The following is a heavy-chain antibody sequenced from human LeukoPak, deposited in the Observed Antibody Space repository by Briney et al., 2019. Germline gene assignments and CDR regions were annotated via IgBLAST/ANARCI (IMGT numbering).Heavy chain of an antibody. CDR2: IWNDGSNK. CDR1: GFTFSIYG. CDR3: ARAVEPFDY. V-gene: IGHV3-33*01. D-gene: IGHD5-24*01. J-gene: IGHJ4*02. Sequence: GGSLRLSCAASGFTFSIYGMHWVRQAPGKGLEWVAVIWNDGSNKYYADSVKGRFTISRDNSKNTLYLQMNSLRTEDMAVYYCARAVEPFDYWGQGTLVSVSS.